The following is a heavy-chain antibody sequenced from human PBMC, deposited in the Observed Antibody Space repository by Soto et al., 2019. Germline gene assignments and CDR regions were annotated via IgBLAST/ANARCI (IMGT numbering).Heavy chain of an antibody. CDR1: GGSISSSNW. J-gene: IGHJ4*02. Sequence: QVQLQQSGPGLVKPSVTLSLTCAVSGGSISSSNWWSGVRQPPGKGLEWIGEIYLSRSTNYHPSLKSRVTISVDKSTDKFSLKLNSVSAADTAVYYCAREGSGWKSYFDYWGQGTLVTVSS. D-gene: IGHD6-19*01. CDR3: AREGSGWKSYFDY. V-gene: IGHV4-4*02. CDR2: IYLSRST.